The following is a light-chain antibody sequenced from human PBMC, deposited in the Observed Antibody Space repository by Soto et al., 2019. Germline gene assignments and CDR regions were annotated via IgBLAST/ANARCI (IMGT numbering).Light chain of an antibody. J-gene: IGLJ1*01. CDR1: SSDVGGYNY. Sequence: SFLTQPPSASGSPGQSGTISCTGTSSDVGGYNYVSWYQQHPGKAPKLMIYEVSKRPSGVPDRFSGSKSGDTASLTVSGLQAEDEADYYCSSYAGSNNFPYVFGTGTKVTVL. CDR3: SSYAGSNNFPYV. CDR2: EVS. V-gene: IGLV2-8*01.